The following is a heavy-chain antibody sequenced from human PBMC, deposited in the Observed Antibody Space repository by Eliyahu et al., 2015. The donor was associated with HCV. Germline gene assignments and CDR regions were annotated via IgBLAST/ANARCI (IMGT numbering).Heavy chain of an antibody. Sequence: EVQLLESGGAXVXPGGSLRLSCAXSGFIFSIYXXSWVRLAPGKGLQWVSAISGNGGTTYADSVKGRFTASRDNTRNTLFLQMNSLRAEDTALYYCAKVLSSWYFDLWGRGTLVTVSS. D-gene: IGHD2/OR15-2a*01. CDR3: AKVLSSWYFDL. V-gene: IGHV3-23*01. CDR2: ISGNGGTT. J-gene: IGHJ2*01. CDR1: GFIFSIYX.